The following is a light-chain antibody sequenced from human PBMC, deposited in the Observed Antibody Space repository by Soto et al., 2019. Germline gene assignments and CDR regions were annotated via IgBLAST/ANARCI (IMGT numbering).Light chain of an antibody. J-gene: IGLJ1*01. V-gene: IGLV2-8*01. Sequence: QSALTQPPSASGSPGQSVTISCIGTSSDIGGYHYVSWYQQYPGKAPRVMIYDVSERPSGVPDRFSGSKSGNTASLTVSGLQAEDEADYYCFSYSDTYTYLFGTGTKLTVL. CDR3: FSYSDTYTYL. CDR2: DVS. CDR1: SSDIGGYHY.